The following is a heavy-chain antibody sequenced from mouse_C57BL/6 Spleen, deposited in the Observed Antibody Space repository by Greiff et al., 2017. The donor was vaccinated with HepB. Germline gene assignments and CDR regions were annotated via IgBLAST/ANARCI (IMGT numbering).Heavy chain of an antibody. D-gene: IGHD2-3*01. CDR3: ASGGYYYWYFDV. Sequence: QVQLQQPGAELVMPGASVKLSCTASGYTFTSYWMHWVKQRPGQGLEWIGELDPSDSYTNYNQQFKVKSTLTVDKSSSTAYMQLSSLPSDDSAVYYIASGGYYYWYFDVWGTGTTVTVSS. CDR1: GYTFTSYW. CDR2: LDPSDSYT. J-gene: IGHJ1*03. V-gene: IGHV1-69*01.